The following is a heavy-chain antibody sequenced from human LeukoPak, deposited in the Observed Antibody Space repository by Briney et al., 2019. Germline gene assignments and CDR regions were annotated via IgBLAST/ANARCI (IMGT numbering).Heavy chain of an antibody. CDR2: INHSGST. J-gene: IGHJ6*03. CDR3: ARVIKVSSGWYGNYYYYYMDV. Sequence: PSETLSLTCAVYGGSFSGYYWSWIRQPPGKGLEWIGEINHSGSTNYNPPLKSRVTISVDTSKNQFSLKLSSVTAADTAVYYCARVIKVSSGWYGNYYYYYMDVWGKGTTVTVSS. CDR1: GGSFSGYY. D-gene: IGHD6-19*01. V-gene: IGHV4-34*01.